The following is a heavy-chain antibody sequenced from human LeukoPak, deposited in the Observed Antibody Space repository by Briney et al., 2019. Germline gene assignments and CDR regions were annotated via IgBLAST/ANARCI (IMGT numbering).Heavy chain of an antibody. V-gene: IGHV3-23*01. D-gene: IGHD3-22*01. J-gene: IGHJ4*01. CDR1: GITLSNYA. CDR3: AKRGVVIRVILVGFHKEAYYFDS. CDR2: ISGSGGGT. Sequence: GGSLRLSCAVSGITLSNYAMSWVRQAPGKGLEWVAGISGSGGGTHYADSVKGRFTISRDNPKNTLYLQMNNLRAGDTAVYFCAKRGVVIRVILVGFHKEAYYFDSWGHGALVTVSS.